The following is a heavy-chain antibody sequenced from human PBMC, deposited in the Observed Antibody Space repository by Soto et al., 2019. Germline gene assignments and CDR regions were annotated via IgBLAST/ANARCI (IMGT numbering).Heavy chain of an antibody. D-gene: IGHD4-17*01. J-gene: IGHJ5*02. CDR2: ISGSGGST. Sequence: ETLSLTCTVSGGSISSGGYYWSWVRQAPGKGLEWVSAISGSGGSTYYADSVKGRFTISRDNSKNTLYLQMNSLRAEDTAVYYCAKDSATVTTPWFDPWGQGTLVTVSS. V-gene: IGHV3-23*01. CDR3: AKDSATVTTPWFDP. CDR1: GGSISSGGYY.